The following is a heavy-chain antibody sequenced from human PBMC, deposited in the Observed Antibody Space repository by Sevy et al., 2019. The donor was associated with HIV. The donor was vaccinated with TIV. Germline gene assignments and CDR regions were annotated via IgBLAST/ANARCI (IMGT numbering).Heavy chain of an antibody. Sequence: GGSLRLSCAASGFTFSSYAMSWVRQAPGKGLEWVSAISGSGGSTYYADSVKGRFTISSDNSKNTLYLQMNSLRAEDTAVYYCAKDPNYYGSGSYFDYWGQGTLVTVSS. V-gene: IGHV3-23*01. D-gene: IGHD3-10*01. CDR3: AKDPNYYGSGSYFDY. CDR1: GFTFSSYA. J-gene: IGHJ4*02. CDR2: ISGSGGST.